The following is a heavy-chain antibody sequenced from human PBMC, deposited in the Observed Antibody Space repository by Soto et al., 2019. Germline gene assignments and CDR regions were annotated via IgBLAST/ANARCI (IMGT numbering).Heavy chain of an antibody. J-gene: IGHJ5*02. CDR2: INSDGSST. CDR1: GFTFSSYW. D-gene: IGHD1-26*01. Sequence: PGGSLGLSCAASGFTFSSYWMHWVRQAPGKGLVWVSRINSDGSSTSYADSVKGRFTISRDNAKNTVYLQMNSLRAEDTAVYYCARALPRGPFDPWGQGTLVTVSS. V-gene: IGHV3-74*01. CDR3: ARALPRGPFDP.